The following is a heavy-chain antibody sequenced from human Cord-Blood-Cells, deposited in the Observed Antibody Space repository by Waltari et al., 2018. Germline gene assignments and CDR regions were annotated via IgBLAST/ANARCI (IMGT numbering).Heavy chain of an antibody. V-gene: IGHV4-38-2*02. CDR3: ALTTPGIAAAGIGYFDL. D-gene: IGHD6-13*01. CDR2: IYHSGST. CDR1: GYSISSGYS. J-gene: IGHJ2*01. Sequence: QVQLQESGPGLVKPSETLSLTCTVSGYSISSGYSWGWIRQPPGKGLEWIGSIYHSGSTYYNPSLKSRVTISVDTSKNQFSLKLSSVTAADTAVYYCALTTPGIAAAGIGYFDLWGRGTLVTVSS.